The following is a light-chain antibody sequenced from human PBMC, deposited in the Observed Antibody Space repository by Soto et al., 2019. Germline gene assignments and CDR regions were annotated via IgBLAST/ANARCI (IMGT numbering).Light chain of an antibody. CDR2: RAS. J-gene: IGKJ1*01. CDR3: LQYHNLWA. V-gene: IGKV3-15*01. CDR1: QSFRGL. Sequence: EVVLTQSPVTLSLSPGERATLSCRASQSFRGLLAWYQQKPGQAPRLLIYRASTRATGVPARFSGSGSGTDFTLTISSLQSEDFTVYSCLQYHNLWAFGQGTKVEIK.